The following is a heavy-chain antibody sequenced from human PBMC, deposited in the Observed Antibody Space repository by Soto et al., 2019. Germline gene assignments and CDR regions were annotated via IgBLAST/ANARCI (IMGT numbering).Heavy chain of an antibody. D-gene: IGHD5-18*01. J-gene: IGHJ4*02. CDR2: IYYSGST. Sequence: SETMCLTCTVAGGSIRDCYWSWIRQPPGKGLEWIGYIYYSGSTNYNPSLTSRVTISVDTSKNQFSLKLSSVTAADTAVYYCARHRYSYGLYYFDYWGQGTLVTVPQ. V-gene: IGHV4-59*08. CDR1: GGSIRDCY. CDR3: ARHRYSYGLYYFDY.